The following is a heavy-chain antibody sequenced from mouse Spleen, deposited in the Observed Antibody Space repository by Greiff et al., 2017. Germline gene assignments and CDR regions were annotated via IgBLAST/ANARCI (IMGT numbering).Heavy chain of an antibody. CDR2: ISYSGST. D-gene: IGHD3-2*01. J-gene: IGHJ3*01. V-gene: IGHV3-2*02. CDR3: AIESSGSDWFAY. CDR1: GYSFTSYYA. Sequence: EVKLVESGPGLVKPSQSLSLTCTVTGYSFTSYYAWNWIRQFPGNKLEWMGYISYSGSTSYNPSLKSRISITRDTSKNQFFLQLNSVTTEETATYYCAIESSGSDWFAYWGQGTLVTVSA.